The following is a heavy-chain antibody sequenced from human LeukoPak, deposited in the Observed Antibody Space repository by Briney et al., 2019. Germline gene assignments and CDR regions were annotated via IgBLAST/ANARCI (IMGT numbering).Heavy chain of an antibody. D-gene: IGHD2-15*01. Sequence: GGSLRLSCAASGFTFSAYSMNWVRQAPGKGLEWVSSISSGSRYIYYADSVKGRFTISRDNAKDSLYLQMNSLRAEDTAVYYCAKCSGGNCYHSNDHWGQGTLVTVSP. J-gene: IGHJ5*02. CDR2: ISSGSRYI. V-gene: IGHV3-21*01. CDR3: AKCSGGNCYHSNDH. CDR1: GFTFSAYS.